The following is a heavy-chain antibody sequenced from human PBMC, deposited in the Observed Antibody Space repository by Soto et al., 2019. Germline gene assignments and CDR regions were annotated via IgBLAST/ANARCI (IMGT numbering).Heavy chain of an antibody. CDR1: GFTFDDYG. V-gene: IGHV3-9*01. Sequence: GGSLRLSCAASGFTFDDYGMHWVRQAPGKGLEWVSGISWNSGSIGYGDSVKGRFAISRDNAKNSLHLQMNSLSAEDTAFYYCVKDESINWYSGHFRHWGQGTLVTVSS. CDR3: VKDESINWYSGHFRH. D-gene: IGHD6-13*01. CDR2: ISWNSGSI. J-gene: IGHJ1*01.